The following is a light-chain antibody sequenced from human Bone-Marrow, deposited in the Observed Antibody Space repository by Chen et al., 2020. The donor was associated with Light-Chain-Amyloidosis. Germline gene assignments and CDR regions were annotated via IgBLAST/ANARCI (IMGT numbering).Light chain of an antibody. Sequence: SYELTQPPSVSVSPGQTASITCYGDKLGDKYVCWYQQTPGQSPVLVIYQDNKRPSGIPERLSGSNSGNTATLTISGTQTMDEADYYCQAWDTTSWVVGGGTTLTVL. V-gene: IGLV3-1*01. CDR1: KLGDKY. CDR2: QDN. CDR3: QAWDTTSWV. J-gene: IGLJ3*02.